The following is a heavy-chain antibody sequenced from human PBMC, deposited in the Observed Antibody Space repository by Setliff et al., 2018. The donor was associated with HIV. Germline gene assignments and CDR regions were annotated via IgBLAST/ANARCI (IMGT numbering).Heavy chain of an antibody. J-gene: IGHJ6*03. CDR3: ERGSRQLTIVVVVFKTNYYFMDV. D-gene: IGHD3-3*01. CDR1: GGSFSGYY. CDR2: INHDRTT. V-gene: IGHV4-34*01. Sequence: PSETLSLTCAVYGGSFSGYYWSWIRQPPGKGLEWIGEINHDRTTNYNPSLKSRVTISVDTSKNQFSLTLNSVTAADTAVYYCERGSRQLTIVVVVFKTNYYFMDVWGKGTAVTVSS.